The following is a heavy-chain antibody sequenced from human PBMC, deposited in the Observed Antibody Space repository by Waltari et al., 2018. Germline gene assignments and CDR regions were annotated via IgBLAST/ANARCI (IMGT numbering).Heavy chain of an antibody. Sequence: EVQLVESGGVVVQPGGSLRLSCAASGFTFDDYAMHWVRQAPGKGLEWVSLISWDGGSTYYADSVKGRFTISRDNSKNSLYLQMNSLRAEDTALYYYAKDSAAGDYFYFDYWGQGTLVTVSS. V-gene: IGHV3-43D*04. CDR2: ISWDGGST. J-gene: IGHJ4*02. CDR3: AKDSAAGDYFYFDY. CDR1: GFTFDDYA. D-gene: IGHD4-17*01.